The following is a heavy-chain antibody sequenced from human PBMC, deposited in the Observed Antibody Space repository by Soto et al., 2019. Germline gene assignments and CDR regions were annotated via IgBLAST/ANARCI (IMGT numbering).Heavy chain of an antibody. CDR2: ISGYSGDT. V-gene: IGHV1-18*01. CDR3: VRSDRDYDILTGYTY. D-gene: IGHD3-9*01. Sequence: QVQLVQSGAEVKKPGASVKVSCKASGYTFTNYGISWVRQAPGQGLEWMGWISGYSGDTNFAQKFQGRVTMTTDTPTRTFYMERRSLRSDDTAVYYCVRSDRDYDILTGYTYWGQGTLVTVSS. CDR1: GYTFTNYG. J-gene: IGHJ4*02.